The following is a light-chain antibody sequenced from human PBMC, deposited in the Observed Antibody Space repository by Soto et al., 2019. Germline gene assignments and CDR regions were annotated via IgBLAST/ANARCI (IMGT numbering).Light chain of an antibody. CDR2: GNS. CDR3: QSYDSSLSAVV. Sequence: QSVLTQPPSVSGAPGQRVTISCTGSSSNIGAGYDVHWYQQLPGTAPKLLIYGNSNRPSGVPDRFSGSKSGTSASLAITGRLADDEADDYCQSYDSSLSAVVFGGGTKLTVL. V-gene: IGLV1-40*01. CDR1: SSNIGAGYD. J-gene: IGLJ2*01.